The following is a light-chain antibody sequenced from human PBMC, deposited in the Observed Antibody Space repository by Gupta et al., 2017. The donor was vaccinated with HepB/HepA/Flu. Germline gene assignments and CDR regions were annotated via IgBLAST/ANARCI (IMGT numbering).Light chain of an antibody. CDR3: QQYNYYYT. V-gene: IGKV3-15*01. CDR2: DAS. Sequence: EIVMTQSPATLSVSPGERATLSCRASQSISNNLAWYQQKPGQAPRVLIYDASTRATGIPARFSGSGSGTEFTLTINSLQSEDFAVYYCQQYNYYYTFGQGTKLEIK. CDR1: QSISNN. J-gene: IGKJ2*01.